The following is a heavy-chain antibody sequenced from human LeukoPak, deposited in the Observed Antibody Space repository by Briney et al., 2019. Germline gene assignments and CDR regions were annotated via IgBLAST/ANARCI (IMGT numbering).Heavy chain of an antibody. V-gene: IGHV3-53*01. Sequence: PGGSLRLSCAASGFTVSSYYMTRVRQAPGKGLEWVSVFYSGGSIYYADSVKGRFTVSRDNSKNTLYLQMNRLRVEDTAVYYCASAGRSGWYYFDYWGQGTLVTVSS. CDR3: ASAGRSGWYYFDY. J-gene: IGHJ4*02. D-gene: IGHD6-19*01. CDR1: GFTVSSYY. CDR2: FYSGGSI.